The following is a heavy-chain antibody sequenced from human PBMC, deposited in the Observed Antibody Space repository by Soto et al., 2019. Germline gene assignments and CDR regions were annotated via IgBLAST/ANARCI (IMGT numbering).Heavy chain of an antibody. V-gene: IGHV1-18*01. CDR2: ISAYNGNT. CDR3: ARSHPYYYDRTRGNTFDP. D-gene: IGHD3-22*01. J-gene: IGHJ5*02. Sequence: ASVKVSCKASGYTFTSYGISWVRQAPGQGLEWMGWISAYNGNTNYAQKLQGRVTMTTDTSTSTAYMELRSLRSGDTAVYYCARSHPYYYDRTRGNTFDPWGQGTLVTVSS. CDR1: GYTFTSYG.